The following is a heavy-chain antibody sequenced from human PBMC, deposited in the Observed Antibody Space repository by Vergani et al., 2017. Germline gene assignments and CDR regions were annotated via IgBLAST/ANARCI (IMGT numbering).Heavy chain of an antibody. Sequence: QVQLQESGPGLVKPSETLSLTCTVSGYSISSGYYWGWIRQPPGKGLEWIGSIYHSGSTYYNPSLQSRVTISVDTSKNQFSLKLSSVTAADTAVYYCARDLVYYDSSGYYGHYYYYGMDVWGQGTTVTVSS. CDR1: GYSISSGYY. J-gene: IGHJ6*02. D-gene: IGHD3-22*01. V-gene: IGHV4-38-2*02. CDR2: IYHSGST. CDR3: ARDLVYYDSSGYYGHYYYYGMDV.